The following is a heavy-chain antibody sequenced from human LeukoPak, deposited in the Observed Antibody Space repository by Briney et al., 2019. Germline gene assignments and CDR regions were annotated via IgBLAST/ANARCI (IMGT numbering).Heavy chain of an antibody. D-gene: IGHD3-10*01. Sequence: PGGSLRLSCAASGFILNSYGMHWVRQAPGKGLEWVADIWFDGKNQHFADSVRGRFAISRDNSKNTVYLQINSLRAEDTAVYYCARDRGPRTGFMVREAYDYWGQGTLVTVSS. CDR2: IWFDGKNQ. J-gene: IGHJ4*02. V-gene: IGHV3-33*01. CDR3: ARDRGPRTGFMVREAYDY. CDR1: GFILNSYG.